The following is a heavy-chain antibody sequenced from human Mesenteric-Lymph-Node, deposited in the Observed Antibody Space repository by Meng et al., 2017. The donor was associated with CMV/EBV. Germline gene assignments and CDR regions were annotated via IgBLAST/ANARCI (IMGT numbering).Heavy chain of an antibody. J-gene: IGHJ4*02. Sequence: GESLKISCAASGFTFDDYTMHWVRQAPGKGLEWVSLISWDGGSTYDADSVKGRFTISRDNAKNSLYVQMNSLRAEDTAVYYCAGVICSSTSCYTWYFDYWGQGTLVTVSS. V-gene: IGHV3-43*01. CDR3: AGVICSSTSCYTWYFDY. D-gene: IGHD2-2*02. CDR2: ISWDGGST. CDR1: GFTFDDYT.